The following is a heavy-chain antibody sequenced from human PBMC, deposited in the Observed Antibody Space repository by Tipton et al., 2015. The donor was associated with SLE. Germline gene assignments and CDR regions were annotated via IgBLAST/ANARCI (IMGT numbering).Heavy chain of an antibody. D-gene: IGHD6-25*01. CDR1: GGSISSHY. V-gene: IGHV4-59*11. J-gene: IGHJ4*02. Sequence: TLSLTCTVSGGSISSHYWSWIRQPPGKGLEWIGYIYYSGSTNYNPSLKSRVTISVDTSKNQFSLKLSSVTAADTAVYYCAREGSESYFDYWGQGTLVTVSS. CDR3: AREGSESYFDY. CDR2: IYYSGST.